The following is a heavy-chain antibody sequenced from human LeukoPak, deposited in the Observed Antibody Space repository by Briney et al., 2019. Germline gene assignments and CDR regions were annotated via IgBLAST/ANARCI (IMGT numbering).Heavy chain of an antibody. V-gene: IGHV3-30*07. D-gene: IGHD3-10*01. Sequence: GRALRFSCVASGFTLSSYAMHGVRQAPGKGLEWVAVISYDGSNKYYADSVKGRFTISRDNSKNTLYLQMNSLRAEDTAVYYCARGSKFIRVNWFDPWGQGTLVTVSS. J-gene: IGHJ5*02. CDR2: ISYDGSNK. CDR3: ARGSKFIRVNWFDP. CDR1: GFTLSSYA.